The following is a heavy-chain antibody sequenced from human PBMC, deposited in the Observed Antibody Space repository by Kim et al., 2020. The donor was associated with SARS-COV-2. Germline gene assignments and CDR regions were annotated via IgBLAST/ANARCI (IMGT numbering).Heavy chain of an antibody. V-gene: IGHV1-2*02. Sequence: ASVKVSCKASGYTFTGYYMHWVRQAPGQGLEWMGWINPNSGGTNYAQKFQGRVTMTRDTSISTAYMELSRLRSDDTAVYYCARDSERDSSGWYGNWFDPWGQGTLVTVYS. D-gene: IGHD6-19*01. CDR3: ARDSERDSSGWYGNWFDP. CDR1: GYTFTGYY. CDR2: INPNSGGT. J-gene: IGHJ5*02.